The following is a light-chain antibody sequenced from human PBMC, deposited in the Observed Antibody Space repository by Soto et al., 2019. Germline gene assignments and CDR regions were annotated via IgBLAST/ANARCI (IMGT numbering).Light chain of an antibody. CDR3: MQARQTPFT. CDR1: QSLLYTNGYNY. CDR2: LGS. V-gene: IGKV2-28*01. Sequence: DVVMTQSPLSLPVTPGAPASISCRSSQSLLYTNGYNYLDWYLQKPGQSPQLLIYLGSYRASGVPDRFTGSGSGTDFTLKISRVEAEDVEVYYCMQARQTPFTFGPGTKVNI. J-gene: IGKJ3*01.